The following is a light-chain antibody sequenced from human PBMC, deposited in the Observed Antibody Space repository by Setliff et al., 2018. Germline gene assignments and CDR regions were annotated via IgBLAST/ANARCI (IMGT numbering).Light chain of an antibody. CDR3: QSFDTSLSGPYV. Sequence: QSALTQPPSVPGAPGQRVTISCTGSSSNIGAGFHXXXXQQLPGTAPKLLIYANXNRPSGVPDRFSASRSGTSASLAITGLQAEDEADYYCQSFDTSLSGPYVFGTGTKVTVL. CDR1: SSNIGAGFH. CDR2: ANX. J-gene: IGLJ1*01. V-gene: IGLV1-40*01.